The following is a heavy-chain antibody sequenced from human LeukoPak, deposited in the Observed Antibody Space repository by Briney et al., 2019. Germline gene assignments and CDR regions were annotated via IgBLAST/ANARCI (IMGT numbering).Heavy chain of an antibody. CDR2: IYPGDSET. V-gene: IGHV5-51*01. CDR3: ARHSKTGSTYYGMDV. CDR1: GYPFINCW. D-gene: IGHD1-7*01. J-gene: IGHJ6*02. Sequence: GESLKISCKGSGYPFINCWIAWMRQMPGKGLEWVGIIYPGDSETAYSPSFQGQVTISADRSISTAYLQWSSLEASDTAVYYCARHSKTGSTYYGMDVWGQGTTVTVSS.